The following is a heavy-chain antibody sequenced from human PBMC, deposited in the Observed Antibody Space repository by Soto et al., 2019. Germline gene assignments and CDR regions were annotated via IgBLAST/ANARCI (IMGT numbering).Heavy chain of an antibody. CDR3: ARGGTPIDY. J-gene: IGHJ4*02. V-gene: IGHV1-8*01. D-gene: IGHD2-15*01. CDR1: GYSFTNYD. Sequence: ASVKVSWKPSGYSFTNYDIHWVRQAAGQGLEWMGWMSPWNGKHVYAQKFRGRVTMSTDTSTSTTYMELSSLRSDDTAVYYCARGGTPIDYCGQGTLVTVSS. CDR2: MSPWNGKH.